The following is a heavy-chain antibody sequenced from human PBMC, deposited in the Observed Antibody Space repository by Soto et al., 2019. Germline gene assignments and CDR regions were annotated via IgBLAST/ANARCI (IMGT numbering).Heavy chain of an antibody. CDR2: IYYIGST. D-gene: IGHD6-6*01. CDR3: AKCITALGPIDY. V-gene: IGHV4-31*03. CDR1: GGSISSGGYY. Sequence: PSETLSLTCTVSGGSISSGGYYWSWIRQHPGKGLEWIGYIYYIGSTYYNPSLKSRVTISVDTSKNQFSLKLSSVTAADTAVYYCAKCITALGPIDYWGQGTLVTVSS. J-gene: IGHJ4*02.